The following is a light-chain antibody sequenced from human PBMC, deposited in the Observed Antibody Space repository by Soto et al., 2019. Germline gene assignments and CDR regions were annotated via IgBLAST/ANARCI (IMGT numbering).Light chain of an antibody. CDR2: WAS. V-gene: IGKV4-1*01. J-gene: IGKJ3*01. CDR3: QQYYSTPFT. Sequence: DIVMTQSPDSLAVSLGERATINCKSSQSILYSSNVKNYLAWYQQKPGQPPKLLIYWASTRESGVPDRFSGSGSGTDFTLTISGLQAEDVAVYYCQQYYSTPFTFGPGTGVDIK. CDR1: QSILYSSNVKNY.